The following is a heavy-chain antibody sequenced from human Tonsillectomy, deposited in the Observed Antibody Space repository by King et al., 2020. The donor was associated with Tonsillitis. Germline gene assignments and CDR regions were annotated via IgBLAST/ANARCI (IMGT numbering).Heavy chain of an antibody. CDR2: IRFDGSNK. CDR1: GFTFSSYG. J-gene: IGHJ4*02. Sequence: VQLVESGGGVVQPGGSLRLSCAASGFTFSSYGMHWVRQAPGKGLERVAFIRFDGSNKYYADSVKGRFTISRDNPKNTLYLQMNSLRAEDTAVYYCANHDYGDYGGALDYWGQGTLVTVSS. CDR3: ANHDYGDYGGALDY. V-gene: IGHV3-30*02. D-gene: IGHD4-17*01.